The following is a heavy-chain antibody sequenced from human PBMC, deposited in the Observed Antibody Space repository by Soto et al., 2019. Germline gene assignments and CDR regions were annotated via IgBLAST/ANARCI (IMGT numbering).Heavy chain of an antibody. CDR3: ARDADSSGSIYYYYYGMDV. Sequence: ESGGGVVQPGRSLRLSCAASGFTFSSYAMHWVRQAPGKGLEWVAVISYDGSNKYYADSVKGRFTISRDNSKNTLYLQMNSLRAEDTAVYYCARDADSSGSIYYYYYGMDVWGQGTTVTVSS. D-gene: IGHD3-22*01. CDR2: ISYDGSNK. CDR1: GFTFSSYA. V-gene: IGHV3-30-3*01. J-gene: IGHJ6*02.